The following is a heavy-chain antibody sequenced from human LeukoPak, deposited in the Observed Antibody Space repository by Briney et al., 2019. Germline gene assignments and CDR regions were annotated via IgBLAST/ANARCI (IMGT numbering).Heavy chain of an antibody. Sequence: GGSLRLSCAASGFTFSNYGMHWVRQAPGKGLEWVAVISYDGSNKYYADSVKGRFTISRDNSKNTLYLQMNSLRAEDTAVYYCARDQSPEWLPWAFDIWGQGTMVTVSS. CDR3: ARDQSPEWLPWAFDI. CDR1: GFTFSNYG. CDR2: ISYDGSNK. V-gene: IGHV3-30*19. J-gene: IGHJ3*02. D-gene: IGHD3-3*01.